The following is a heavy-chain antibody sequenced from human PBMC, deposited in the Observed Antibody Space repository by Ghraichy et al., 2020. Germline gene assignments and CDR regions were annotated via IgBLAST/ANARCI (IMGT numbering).Heavy chain of an antibody. V-gene: IGHV3-13*04. J-gene: IGHJ4*02. D-gene: IGHD6-19*01. Sequence: GSLRLSCAASGFTFSSYDMHWVRQATGKGLEWVSAIGTAGDTYYPGSVKGRFTISRENAKNSLYLQMNSLRAGDTAVYYCARSGVAGQYDYWGQGTLVTVSS. CDR3: ARSGVAGQYDY. CDR2: IGTAGDT. CDR1: GFTFSSYD.